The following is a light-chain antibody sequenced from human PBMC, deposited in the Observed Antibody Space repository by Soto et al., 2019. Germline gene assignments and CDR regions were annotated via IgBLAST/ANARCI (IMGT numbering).Light chain of an antibody. J-gene: IGKJ1*01. CDR2: KAS. V-gene: IGKV1-5*03. CDR3: QQYYTYPVT. CDR1: QSIGSW. Sequence: DIQMTQSPSTLSASVGDRVTITCRASQSIGSWLAWYQQKPGKAPKLLIHKASTLESGVPSRFSGSGSGTELTLTISSLQTDDFATYHCQQYYTYPVTFGQGTKVDIK.